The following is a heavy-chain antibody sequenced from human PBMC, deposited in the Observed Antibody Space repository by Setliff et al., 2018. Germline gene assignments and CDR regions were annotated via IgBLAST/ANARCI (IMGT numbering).Heavy chain of an antibody. CDR3: ARDLYSSSSGGFYYYYYYMDV. D-gene: IGHD6-6*01. V-gene: IGHV4-4*02. CDR2: IYHSGST. CDR1: GGSISSSNW. Sequence: SETLSLTCAVSGGSISSSNWWSWVRQPPGKGLEWIGEIYHSGSTNYNPSLKSRVTISVDKSKNQFSLKLSSVIAADTAVYYCARDLYSSSSGGFYYYYYYMDVWGKGTTVTVSS. J-gene: IGHJ6*03.